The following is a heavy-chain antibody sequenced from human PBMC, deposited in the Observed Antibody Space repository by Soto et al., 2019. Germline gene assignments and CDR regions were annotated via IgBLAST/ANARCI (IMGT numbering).Heavy chain of an antibody. V-gene: IGHV4-39*01. CDR1: GGSISSSSYY. Sequence: SETLSLTCTVSGGSISSSSYYWGWIRQPPGKGLEWIGSIYYSGSTYYNPSLKSRVTISVDTSKNQFSLKLSSVTAADTAVYYCARQGAYCGGDCHPYYYYYGMDVWGQGTTVTVSS. J-gene: IGHJ6*02. CDR2: IYYSGST. D-gene: IGHD2-21*02. CDR3: ARQGAYCGGDCHPYYYYYGMDV.